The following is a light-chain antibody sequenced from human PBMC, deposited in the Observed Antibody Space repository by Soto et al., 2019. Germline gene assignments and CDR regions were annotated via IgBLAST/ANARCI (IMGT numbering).Light chain of an antibody. Sequence: EIVLTQSPGTLSLSPGERATLSCRASQSVSSNLAWYQQKPGQAPRLLMYDTSNRATGIPARFSGSGSGADFTLTISSLEPEDFAFYYCQQRGNWPLTFGPGTKVDIK. CDR1: QSVSSN. CDR3: QQRGNWPLT. V-gene: IGKV3-11*01. CDR2: DTS. J-gene: IGKJ3*01.